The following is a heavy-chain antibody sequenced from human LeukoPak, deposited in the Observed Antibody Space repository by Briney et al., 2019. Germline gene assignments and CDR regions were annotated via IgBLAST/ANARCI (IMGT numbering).Heavy chain of an antibody. CDR2: ISHDGSNK. CDR3: VVPAAPLFDY. CDR1: GFTFSNYG. V-gene: IGHV3-30*03. Sequence: PGRSLRLSCATSGFTFSNYGMHWVRQAPGKGLEWVAVISHDGSNKYYADSVKGRFTISRDNSKNTLYLQMNSLRAEDTAVYYGVVPAAPLFDYWGQGTLVTVSS. D-gene: IGHD2-2*01. J-gene: IGHJ4*02.